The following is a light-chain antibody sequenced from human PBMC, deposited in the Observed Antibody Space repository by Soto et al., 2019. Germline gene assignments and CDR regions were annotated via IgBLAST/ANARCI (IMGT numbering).Light chain of an antibody. V-gene: IGLV1-40*01. CDR2: GNS. Sequence: QSVLTQPPSVSGAPGQRVTISCTGSSSNIGAGYDVHWYQQIPGTAPKLLIFGNSKRPSGVPDRFSGSKSGTSASLAITGLQAEDEADYYCQSYDSSVSGSVFGGGTKLTVL. J-gene: IGLJ2*01. CDR3: QSYDSSVSGSV. CDR1: SSNIGAGYD.